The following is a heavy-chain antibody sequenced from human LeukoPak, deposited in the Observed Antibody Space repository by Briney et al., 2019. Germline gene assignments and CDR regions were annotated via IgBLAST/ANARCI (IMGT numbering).Heavy chain of an antibody. J-gene: IGHJ6*03. CDR1: GFNFSDYY. V-gene: IGHV3-11*04. CDR2: FSSGDTNI. CDR3: AREIHSTGYYYAGGYMDV. D-gene: IGHD3-22*01. Sequence: GGSLRLSCAASGFNFSDYYMSWVRQAPGRRLEWISFFSSGDTNIKYADSVKGRFTISRDNAKNSLYLQINSLRAEDTAVYFCAREIHSTGYYYAGGYMDVWGEGTTVIVSS.